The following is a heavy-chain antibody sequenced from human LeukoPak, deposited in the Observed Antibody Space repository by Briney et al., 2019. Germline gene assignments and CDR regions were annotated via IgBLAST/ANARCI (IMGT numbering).Heavy chain of an antibody. D-gene: IGHD2-21*02. Sequence: PGGSLRLSCAASGFTFNYYNMNWVRQAPGKGLEWVSYISSSSSTIYYADSVKGRFTISRDNAKNSLYLQMNSLRDEDTAAYYCARWCGGGDCFANPFDYWGQGTLVTVSS. V-gene: IGHV3-48*02. CDR3: ARWCGGGDCFANPFDY. J-gene: IGHJ4*02. CDR2: ISSSSSTI. CDR1: GFTFNYYN.